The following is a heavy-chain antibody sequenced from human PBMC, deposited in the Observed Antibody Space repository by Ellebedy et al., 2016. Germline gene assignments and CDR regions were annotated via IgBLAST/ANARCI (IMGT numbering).Heavy chain of an antibody. CDR2: ISFDGSNK. Sequence: AGSLRLSXAASGFTFSSYGMHWVRQAPGKGLEWVAVISFDGSNKYYADSVKGRFTISRDNSKNTLYLQMNSLRAEDTAVYYCAKDGGLGRWLLGWYFDLWGRGTLVTVSS. V-gene: IGHV3-30*18. J-gene: IGHJ2*01. D-gene: IGHD5-24*01. CDR1: GFTFSSYG. CDR3: AKDGGLGRWLLGWYFDL.